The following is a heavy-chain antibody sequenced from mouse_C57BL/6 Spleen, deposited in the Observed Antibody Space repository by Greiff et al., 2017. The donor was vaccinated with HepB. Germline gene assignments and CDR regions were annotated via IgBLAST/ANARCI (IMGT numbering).Heavy chain of an antibody. Sequence: QVQLKQSGPGLVQPSQSLSITCTVSGFSLTSYGVHWVRQSPGKGLEWLGVIWRGGSTDYNAAFMSRLNITKDNSKSQVFFKMNSLQADDTAIYYCAKNYYGSSDWYFDVWGTGTTVTVSS. D-gene: IGHD1-1*01. CDR3: AKNYYGSSDWYFDV. J-gene: IGHJ1*03. CDR2: IWRGGST. V-gene: IGHV2-5*01. CDR1: GFSLTSYG.